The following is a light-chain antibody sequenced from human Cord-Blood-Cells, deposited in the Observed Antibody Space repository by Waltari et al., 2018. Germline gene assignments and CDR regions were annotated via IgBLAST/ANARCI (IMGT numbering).Light chain of an antibody. CDR2: AAS. CDR1: QGMSSY. CDR3: QQDYSYPPT. Sequence: AIRITQSPSSLSASTGDRVTITVPARQGMSSYLAWYQQKPGKAPKLLFYAASTLQSGVPSRFGGSGSGTDFTLTISCLQSEDFATYYCQQDYSYPPTFGEGTKVENK. V-gene: IGKV1-8*01. J-gene: IGKJ1*01.